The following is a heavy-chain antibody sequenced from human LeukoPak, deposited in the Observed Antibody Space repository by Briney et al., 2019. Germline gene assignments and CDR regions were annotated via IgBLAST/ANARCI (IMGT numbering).Heavy chain of an antibody. CDR3: ASALAAPYYYYYYGMDV. CDR2: IYSGGST. D-gene: IGHD6-6*01. CDR1: GFTVSSNY. J-gene: IGHJ6*02. Sequence: GGSLRLSCAASGFTVSSNYMSWVRQAPGKGLEWVSVIYSGGSTYYADSVKGRFTISRHNSKNTLYLQMNSLRAEDTAVYYCASALAAPYYYYYYGMDVWGQRTTVTVSS. V-gene: IGHV3-53*04.